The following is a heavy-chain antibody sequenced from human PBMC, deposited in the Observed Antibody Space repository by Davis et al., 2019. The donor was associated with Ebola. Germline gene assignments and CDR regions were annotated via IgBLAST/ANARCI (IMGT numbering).Heavy chain of an antibody. CDR2: INPNSGGT. D-gene: IGHD2-15*01. J-gene: IGHJ4*02. V-gene: IGHV1-2*02. CDR3: ARDRYCSGGSCYAQFDY. CDR1: GYTFTGYY. Sequence: ASVKVSCKASGYTFTGYYMHWVRQAPGQGLEWMGWINPNSGGTNYAQKFQGRVTMTRDTSISTSYMELSRLRSDDTAVYYCARDRYCSGGSCYAQFDYWGQGTLVTVSS.